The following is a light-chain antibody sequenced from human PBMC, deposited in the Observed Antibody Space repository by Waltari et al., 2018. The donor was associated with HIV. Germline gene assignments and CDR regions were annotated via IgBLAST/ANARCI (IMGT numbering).Light chain of an antibody. CDR3: QQYNKWPPYT. CDR1: QSVTTN. Sequence: IVLTPSPGALSVSVGARATLSCRASQSVTTNLAWYQQKPGQAPRLLIYGASTRATGIPARFSGSGSGTEFTLTISSLQSEDFALYYCQQYNKWPPYTFGQGTKLEIK. V-gene: IGKV3-15*01. CDR2: GAS. J-gene: IGKJ2*01.